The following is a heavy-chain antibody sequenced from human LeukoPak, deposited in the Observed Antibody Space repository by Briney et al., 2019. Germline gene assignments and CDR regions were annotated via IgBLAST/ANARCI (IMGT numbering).Heavy chain of an antibody. V-gene: IGHV5-51*01. D-gene: IGHD2-2*01. J-gene: IGHJ5*02. CDR1: GYSFTSYW. CDR2: IYPGDSDT. Sequence: GESLKISCKGSGYSFTSYWIGWVRQMPGKGLEWMGIIYPGDSDTRYSPSFQGQVTISADKSISTAYLQWSSLKASDTAMYYCARVASVVVPAPNWFDPWGQGTLVTVSS. CDR3: ARVASVVVPAPNWFDP.